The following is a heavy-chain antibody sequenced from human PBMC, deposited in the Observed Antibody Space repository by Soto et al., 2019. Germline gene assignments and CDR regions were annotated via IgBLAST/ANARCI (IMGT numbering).Heavy chain of an antibody. D-gene: IGHD3-3*01. Sequence: QITLNESGPTQVKPRQTLTLTCTFSGFSLTTSGVGVGWIRQSPGKAPEWLALIYWDDDKRYSPSLKSRLTITQDTAKNQVVLTMADFDPADTATYYCAHRVLRTVFGLVTTTAIYFDFWGQGTPVAVSS. CDR1: GFSLTTSGVG. CDR3: AHRVLRTVFGLVTTTAIYFDF. CDR2: IYWDDDK. J-gene: IGHJ4*02. V-gene: IGHV2-5*02.